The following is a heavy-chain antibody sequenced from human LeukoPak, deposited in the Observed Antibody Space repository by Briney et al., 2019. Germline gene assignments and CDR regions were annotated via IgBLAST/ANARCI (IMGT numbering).Heavy chain of an antibody. CDR2: ISGSGGST. Sequence: GGSLRLSCAASGFTFSGYATSWVRQAPGKELEWVSAISGSGGSTHYADSVKGRFTISRDISKNTLYLQMNSLRAEDTAIYYCAKDRSGSYYVYDHWGQGTLVTVSS. J-gene: IGHJ4*02. CDR1: GFTFSGYA. V-gene: IGHV3-23*01. D-gene: IGHD1-26*01. CDR3: AKDRSGSYYVYDH.